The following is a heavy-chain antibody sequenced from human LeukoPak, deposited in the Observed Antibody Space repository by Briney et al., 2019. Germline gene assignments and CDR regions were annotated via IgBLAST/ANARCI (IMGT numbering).Heavy chain of an antibody. Sequence: PSETLSLTCTVSVGSISSSSYYWGSIRQPPGKGLEWIGSIYYSGSTYYNPSLKSRVTISVDTSKNQFSLKLSAVTAADTAVYYCAGGYYYDSSGYYYGWGQGTLVTVSS. CDR2: IYYSGST. CDR1: VGSISSSSYY. V-gene: IGHV4-39*01. J-gene: IGHJ4*02. CDR3: AGGYYYDSSGYYYG. D-gene: IGHD3-22*01.